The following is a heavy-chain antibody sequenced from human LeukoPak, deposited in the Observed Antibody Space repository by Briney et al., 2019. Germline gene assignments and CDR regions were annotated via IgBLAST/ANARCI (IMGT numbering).Heavy chain of an antibody. V-gene: IGHV3-7*01. CDR3: ARVSGGSHYFGYFDY. J-gene: IGHJ4*02. CDR1: GFTFSSYW. Sequence: GGSLRLSCAASGFTFSSYWMSWVRQAPGKGREWVANIKQDGSEKYYVDSVKGRFTISRDNAKNSLYLQMNSLRAEDTAVYYCARVSGGSHYFGYFDYWGQGTLVTVSS. D-gene: IGHD1-26*01. CDR2: IKQDGSEK.